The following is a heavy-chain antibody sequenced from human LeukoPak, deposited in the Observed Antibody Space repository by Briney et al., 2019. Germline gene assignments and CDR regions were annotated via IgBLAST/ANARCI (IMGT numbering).Heavy chain of an antibody. D-gene: IGHD3-16*01. CDR1: GGSFSGYY. Sequence: PSETLSLTCAVYGGSFSGYYWSWIRQPPGKGLEWIGVINHSRSTNYNPSLKSRVTISVDTSKNQFSLKLSSVTAADTAVHYCARGRTLDYWGQGTLVTVSS. V-gene: IGHV4-34*01. CDR3: ARGRTLDY. J-gene: IGHJ4*02. CDR2: INHSRST.